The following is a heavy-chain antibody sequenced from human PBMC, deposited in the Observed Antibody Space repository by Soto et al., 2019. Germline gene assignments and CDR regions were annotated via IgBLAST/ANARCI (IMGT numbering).Heavy chain of an antibody. CDR1: GGSISSCGYY. CDR3: ARVDYGDRLYYFDY. J-gene: IGHJ4*02. Sequence: PSETLSLTCTVSGGSISSCGYYWSWILQHPGKGLEWIGYIYYSGSTYYNPSLKSRVTISVDTSKNQFSLKLSSVTAADTAVYYCARVDYGDRLYYFDYWGQGTLVTVSS. CDR2: IYYSGST. V-gene: IGHV4-31*03. D-gene: IGHD4-17*01.